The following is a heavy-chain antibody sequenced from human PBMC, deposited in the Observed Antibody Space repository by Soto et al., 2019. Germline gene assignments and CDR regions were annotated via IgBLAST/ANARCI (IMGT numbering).Heavy chain of an antibody. CDR1: GFMFSAYT. V-gene: IGHV3-21*01. CDR2: ITSNSDHI. J-gene: IGHJ4*02. Sequence: GGSLRLSCAASGFMFSAYTMSWVRQAPGKGLEWLSSITSNSDHIDYADSVRGRFTVSRDNARKSLYLQMDSLGAEDTGVYYCATPYYYNHWGPGTLATVSS. CDR3: ATPYYYNH.